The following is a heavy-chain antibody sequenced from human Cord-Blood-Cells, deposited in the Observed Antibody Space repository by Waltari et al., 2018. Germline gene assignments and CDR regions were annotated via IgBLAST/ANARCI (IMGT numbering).Heavy chain of an antibody. Sequence: QVQLQASCPGLVKPSESLSLTCTVLGCSISRYHWSWILQPPGKGLEWIGYLYYSGSTNSNPSLKSRVTISVDTSKNQFSLKLSSVTAADTAVYSCARHPLYCSGGSCYSFDYWGQGTLVTVSS. CDR3: ARHPLYCSGGSCYSFDY. D-gene: IGHD2-15*01. CDR2: LYYSGST. J-gene: IGHJ4*02. V-gene: IGHV4-59*08. CDR1: GCSISRYH.